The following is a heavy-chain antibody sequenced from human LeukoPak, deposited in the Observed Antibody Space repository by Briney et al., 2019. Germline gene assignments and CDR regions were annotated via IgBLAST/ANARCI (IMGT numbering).Heavy chain of an antibody. CDR1: GGIFSNYA. CDR2: IIPIFGTA. V-gene: IGHV1-69*05. Sequence: SVKVSCKASGGIFSNYAISWVRQAPGQGLEWMGGIIPIFGTANYAQKFQGRVTITTDESTGTAYMELSSLRSEDTAVYYCARGPELERFDYWGRGTLVTVSS. D-gene: IGHD1-1*01. J-gene: IGHJ4*02. CDR3: ARGPELERFDY.